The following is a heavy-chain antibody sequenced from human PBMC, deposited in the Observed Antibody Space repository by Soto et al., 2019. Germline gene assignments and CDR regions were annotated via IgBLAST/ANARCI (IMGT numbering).Heavy chain of an antibody. V-gene: IGHV1-18*01. J-gene: IGHJ6*02. D-gene: IGHD6-13*01. Sequence: QVQLVQSGAEVKKPGASVKVSCKASGYTFTSYGISWVRQAPGQGLEWMGWISAYNGNTNYAQKLQGRVTMTTDTSTSTAYMELRSLRSDDTAGYYCARDYSGSRTIAAAGTRYYGMDVWGQGTTVTVSS. CDR1: GYTFTSYG. CDR3: ARDYSGSRTIAAAGTRYYGMDV. CDR2: ISAYNGNT.